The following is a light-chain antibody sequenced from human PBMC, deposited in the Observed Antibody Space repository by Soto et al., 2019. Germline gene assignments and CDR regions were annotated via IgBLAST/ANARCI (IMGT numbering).Light chain of an antibody. CDR1: QSVSSSY. CDR3: QQYGSSPRT. V-gene: IGKV3-20*01. CDR2: GAS. Sequence: ESVLTQSAATLYLYPRARATLSCRASQSVSSSYLAWYQQKPGQAPRLLIYGASSRATGIPDRFSGSGSGTDFTLTISRLEPEDFAVYYCQQYGSSPRTFWQGTKVDI. J-gene: IGKJ1*01.